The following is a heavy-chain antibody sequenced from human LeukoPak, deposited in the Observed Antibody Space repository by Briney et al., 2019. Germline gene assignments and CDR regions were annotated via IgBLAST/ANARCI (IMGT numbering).Heavy chain of an antibody. D-gene: IGHD6-13*01. CDR3: ATAAAAGGYYLDY. J-gene: IGHJ4*02. V-gene: IGHV1-8*01. CDR2: MNPNSGNT. CDR1: GYTFTSYD. Sequence: ASVKVSCKASGYTFTSYDINWVRQATGQGLEWMGWMNPNSGNTGYAQKFQGRVTMTRNTSIITAYMELSSLRSEDTAVYYCATAAAAGGYYLDYWGQGTLVTVSS.